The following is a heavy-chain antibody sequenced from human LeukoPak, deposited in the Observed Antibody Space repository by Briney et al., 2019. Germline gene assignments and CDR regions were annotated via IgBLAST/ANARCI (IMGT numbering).Heavy chain of an antibody. CDR2: ISSTSSYI. Sequence: GGSLRLSCAASGFTFSSYGMNWVRQAPGKGLEWVSSISSTSSYIYYADSLKGRFTISRDNAKNSLYLQMNSLRAEDTAVYYCAGVPGRRELDYWGQGTLVTVSS. V-gene: IGHV3-21*01. CDR1: GFTFSSYG. J-gene: IGHJ4*02. CDR3: AGVPGRRELDY.